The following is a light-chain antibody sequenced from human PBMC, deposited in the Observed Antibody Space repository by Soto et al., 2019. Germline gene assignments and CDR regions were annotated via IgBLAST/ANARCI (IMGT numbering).Light chain of an antibody. J-gene: IGKJ1*01. CDR1: QSVSTF. CDR3: QQHNNWPRT. CDR2: GAS. Sequence: IVLTHSPASLSFSPGERATLSFGASQSVSTFLAWFQQKPCQSPRLLIYGASTRATGIPARFSGNGSGTEFTLTISSLQSEDFAVYYCQQHNNWPRTFGQGTKVDI. V-gene: IGKV3-15*01.